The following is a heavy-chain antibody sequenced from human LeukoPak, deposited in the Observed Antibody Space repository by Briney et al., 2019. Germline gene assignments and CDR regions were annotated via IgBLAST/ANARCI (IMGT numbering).Heavy chain of an antibody. D-gene: IGHD1-26*01. CDR3: AHRRGTSYFQY. J-gene: IGHJ4*02. V-gene: IGHV2-5*02. CDR1: GISLRSSGVG. Sequence: SGPTLVKPTQTLTLTCTFSGISLRSSGVGVGWIRQPPGKALEWLALIYWDDDKRYSPSLKSRLTITKDTSKNQVVLTMTNMDPVDTATYYCAHRRGTSYFQYSSQGTRVPVSS. CDR2: IYWDDDK.